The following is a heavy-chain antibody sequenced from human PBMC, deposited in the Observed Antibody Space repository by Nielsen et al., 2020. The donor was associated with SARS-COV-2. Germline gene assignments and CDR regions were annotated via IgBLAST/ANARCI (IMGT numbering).Heavy chain of an antibody. Sequence: VRQMPGKGLEWMGIIYPSDSDTRYSPSFQGQVTISADKSVSTAYLQWSSLKASDTAVYYCARLGVLSGYSYGRDAFDMWGQGTKVTVSS. V-gene: IGHV5-51*01. J-gene: IGHJ3*02. CDR2: IYPSDSDT. D-gene: IGHD5-18*01. CDR3: ARLGVLSGYSYGRDAFDM.